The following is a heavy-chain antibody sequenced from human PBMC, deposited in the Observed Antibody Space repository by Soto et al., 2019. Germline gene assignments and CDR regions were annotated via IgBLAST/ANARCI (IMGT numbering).Heavy chain of an antibody. D-gene: IGHD6-6*01. J-gene: IGHJ4*02. CDR1: GFSLITSGVG. CDR2: IYWDDDK. CDR3: THSDYSSSNDY. Sequence: QITLKESGPTLVKPTQTLTLTCTFSGFSLITSGVGVGWIRQPPGKALEWLALIYWDDDKRCSPSLKSRLTITKDTSKNQVVLTMTKMDPVDTAPYYCTHSDYSSSNDYWGQGTLVTVSS. V-gene: IGHV2-5*02.